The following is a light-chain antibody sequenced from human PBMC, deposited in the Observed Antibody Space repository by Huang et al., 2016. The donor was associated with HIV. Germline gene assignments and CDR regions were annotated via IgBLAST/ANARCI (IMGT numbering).Light chain of an antibody. CDR2: LGS. CDR3: MEALQTPYT. CDR1: QSLRHRNGLNY. Sequence: DVVMTQSPLSLPVPPGEPASISCRSSQSLRHRNGLNYLDWYLQKPGQSPQRLIHLGSSRASGVPDRFSGGGSGTDFSLNISRVEAEDAGIYYCMEALQTPYTFGQGTKLEI. V-gene: IGKV2-28*01. J-gene: IGKJ2*01.